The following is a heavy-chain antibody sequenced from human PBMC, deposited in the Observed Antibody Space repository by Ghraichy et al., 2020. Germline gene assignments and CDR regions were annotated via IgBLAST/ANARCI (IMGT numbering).Heavy chain of an antibody. CDR1: GGTISSFD. D-gene: IGHD4-11*01. Sequence: SETLSLTCTVSGGTISSFDWSWIRQPPGKGLEWIGYIYDSGDIYDSEITNYNPSLKSRVTISVDTSKSQFSLKLSSVTAGDTAVYYCAGEAIGVTKTGWRNYYHYYRLDVWGQGPTVTLSS. CDR3: AGEAIGVTKTGWRNYYHYYRLDV. V-gene: IGHV4-59*01. J-gene: IGHJ6*02. CDR2: IYDSGDIYDSEIT.